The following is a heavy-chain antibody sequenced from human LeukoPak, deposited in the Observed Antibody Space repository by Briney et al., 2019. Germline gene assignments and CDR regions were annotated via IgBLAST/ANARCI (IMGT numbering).Heavy chain of an antibody. CDR3: ARLFTGGNSDY. J-gene: IGHJ4*02. CDR2: IHYSGST. Sequence: SETLSLTCTVSGGSISSGSYYWGWIRQPPGKGLEWIGSIHYSGSTDYNSSLKSRVTISVDSSNNQFFLKLRSVTAADTAVYYCARLFTGGNSDYWGQGTLVIVSS. D-gene: IGHD4-23*01. CDR1: GGSISSGSYY. V-gene: IGHV4-39*01.